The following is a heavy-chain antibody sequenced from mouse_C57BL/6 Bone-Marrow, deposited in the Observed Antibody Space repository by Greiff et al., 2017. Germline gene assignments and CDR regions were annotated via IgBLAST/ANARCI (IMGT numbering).Heavy chain of an antibody. D-gene: IGHD3-2*02. CDR3: ARGGSSGYNAMDY. CDR1: GYTFTSYG. CDR2: IYPRSGNT. J-gene: IGHJ4*01. Sequence: VKLQESGAELARPGASVKLSCKASGYTFTSYGISWVKQRTGQGLEWIGEIYPRSGNTYYNEKFKGKATLTADKSSSTAYMELRSLTSEDSAVYFCARGGSSGYNAMDYWGQGTSVTVSS. V-gene: IGHV1-81*01.